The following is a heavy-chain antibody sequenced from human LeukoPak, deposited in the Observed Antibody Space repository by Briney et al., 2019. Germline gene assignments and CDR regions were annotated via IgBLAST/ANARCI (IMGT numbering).Heavy chain of an antibody. J-gene: IGHJ4*02. CDR3: ARDRYYGDYGFFDY. D-gene: IGHD4-17*01. V-gene: IGHV3-33*01. CDR1: GFTFSSYG. CDR2: IWYDGSNK. Sequence: GGSLRLSCAASGFTFSSYGMHWVRQAPGKGMEWVAVIWYDGSNKYYADSVKGRFTISRDNSKNTLYLQMNSLRAEDTAVYYCARDRYYGDYGFFDYWGQGTLVTVSS.